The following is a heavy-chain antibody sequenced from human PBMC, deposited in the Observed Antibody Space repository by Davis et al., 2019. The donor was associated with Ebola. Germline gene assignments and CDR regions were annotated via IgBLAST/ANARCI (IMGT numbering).Heavy chain of an antibody. J-gene: IGHJ4*02. Sequence: GESLKISCAASGFTFSSYGMHWVRQAPGKGLEWVAFISLDGSDKYYTDSVKGRFTISRDNSKNTLYLQMNSLRAEDTAVYYCAKDYYDSSGRYFDYWGQGTLVTVSS. CDR2: ISLDGSDK. CDR3: AKDYYDSSGRYFDY. V-gene: IGHV3-30*02. D-gene: IGHD3-22*01. CDR1: GFTFSSYG.